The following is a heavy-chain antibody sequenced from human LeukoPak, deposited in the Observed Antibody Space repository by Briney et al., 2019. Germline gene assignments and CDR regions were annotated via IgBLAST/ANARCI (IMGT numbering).Heavy chain of an antibody. CDR3: ARGGGEYCSSTSCYSDY. CDR1: GCTFTSYY. CDR2: TNVSGGST. D-gene: IGHD2-2*02. J-gene: IGHJ4*02. Sequence: ASVKVSCKASGCTFTSYYMHWGRQAPGQGLEWMGITNVSGGSTSYAQKFQGRVTMTRDTSTSTVYMELSSLRSEDTAVYYCARGGGEYCSSTSCYSDYWGQGTLVTVSS. V-gene: IGHV1-46*01.